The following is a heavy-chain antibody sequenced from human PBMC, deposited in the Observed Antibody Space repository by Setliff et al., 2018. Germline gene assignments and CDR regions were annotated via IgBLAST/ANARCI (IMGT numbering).Heavy chain of an antibody. V-gene: IGHV3-23*01. Sequence: PGGSLRLSCAASGFTISSSAMSWVRQAPGKGLEWVSAINTGGGTTYYADSVKGRFTISRDNSKNTLYLQMSSLRVDDTAVYYCARGYYIPRGSHIVAYYYMDVWGKGTPVTVSS. CDR2: INTGGGTT. CDR1: GFTISSSA. D-gene: IGHD3-3*01. J-gene: IGHJ6*03. CDR3: ARGYYIPRGSHIVAYYYMDV.